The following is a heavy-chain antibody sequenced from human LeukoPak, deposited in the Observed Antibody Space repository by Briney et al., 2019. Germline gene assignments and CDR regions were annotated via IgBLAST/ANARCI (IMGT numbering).Heavy chain of an antibody. CDR3: ATTRRHSTFDY. D-gene: IGHD6-13*01. CDR2: TYHSGST. J-gene: IGHJ4*02. V-gene: IGHV4-30-2*01. Sequence: SETLSLTCAVSGGSISSGGYSWSWIRQPPGKGLEWIGYTYHSGSTYYNPSLKSRVTISVDRSKNQFSLKLSSVTAADTAVYYCATTRRHSTFDYWGQGTLVTVSS. CDR1: GGSISSGGYS.